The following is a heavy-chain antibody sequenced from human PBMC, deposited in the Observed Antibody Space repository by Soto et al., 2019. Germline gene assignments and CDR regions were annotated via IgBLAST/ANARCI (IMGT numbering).Heavy chain of an antibody. D-gene: IGHD5-18*01. J-gene: IGHJ2*01. CDR3: AKDNGLWSPDWYFDL. Sequence: QVQLVESGGGVVQPGRSLRLSCAASGFTFSSYGMHWVRQAPGKGLEWVAVISYDGSNKYYADSVKGRFTISRDNSKNTLYLQMNSLRAEDTAVYYCAKDNGLWSPDWYFDLWGRGTLVTVSS. CDR2: ISYDGSNK. V-gene: IGHV3-30*18. CDR1: GFTFSSYG.